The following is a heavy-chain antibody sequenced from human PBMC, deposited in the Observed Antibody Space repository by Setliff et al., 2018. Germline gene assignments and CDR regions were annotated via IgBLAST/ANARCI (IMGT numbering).Heavy chain of an antibody. CDR1: GYPLTAYY. CDR3: ARDRKEIVVKPPAASLDY. J-gene: IGHJ4*02. Sequence: ASVQVSCKASGYPLTAYYIHWVRQAPGQGLEWMGWISPHTGVINYAQKSQGRVAMTRDTSINTAYMELSSLRYDDTAVYYCARDRKEIVVKPPAASLDYWGQGTQVTVSS. D-gene: IGHD2-2*01. V-gene: IGHV1-2*02. CDR2: ISPHTGVI.